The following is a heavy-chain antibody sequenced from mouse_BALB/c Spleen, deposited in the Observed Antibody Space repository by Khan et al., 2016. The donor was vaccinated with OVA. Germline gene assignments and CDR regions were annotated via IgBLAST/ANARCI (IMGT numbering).Heavy chain of an antibody. CDR3: TRGGGGDRFAY. Sequence: QVQLKQSGAELVRPGVSVKISCKGSGYTFTDFTMHWVKQSHAMSLEWIGVISTYYGHATYNQKFKDKATLIVDKSSSTAYMELARLTSEDSAIYFCTRGGGGDRFAYWGQGTLVTVSA. J-gene: IGHJ3*01. CDR1: GYTFTDFT. CDR2: ISTYYGHA. V-gene: IGHV1S137*01.